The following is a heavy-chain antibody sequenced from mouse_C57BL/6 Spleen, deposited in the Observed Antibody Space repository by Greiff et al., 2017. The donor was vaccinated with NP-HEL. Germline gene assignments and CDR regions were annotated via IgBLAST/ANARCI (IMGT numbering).Heavy chain of an antibody. CDR3: ASGRVYLDY. CDR1: GYTFTDYY. D-gene: IGHD1-1*01. Sequence: VQLQQSGPELVKPGASVKISCKASGYTFTDYYMNWVKQSHGKSLEWIGDINPNNGGTSYNQKFKGKATLTVDKSSSTAYMELRSLTSEDSAVYYCASGRVYLDYWGQGTTLTVSS. V-gene: IGHV1-26*01. J-gene: IGHJ2*01. CDR2: INPNNGGT.